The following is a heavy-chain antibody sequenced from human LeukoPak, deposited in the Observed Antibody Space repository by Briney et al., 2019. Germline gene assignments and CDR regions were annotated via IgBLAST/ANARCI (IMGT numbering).Heavy chain of an antibody. D-gene: IGHD3-9*01. CDR2: INHSGST. V-gene: IGHV4-34*01. CDR3: ASAVYDILTGYPYGAFDI. J-gene: IGHJ3*02. CDR1: GGSFSGYY. Sequence: SGTLSLACAVYGGSFSGYYWNWIRQPPGKGLEWIGEINHSGSTNYNPSLKSRVTISVDTSKNKFSLKLSSVTAADTAVYYCASAVYDILTGYPYGAFDIWGQGTMVTVS.